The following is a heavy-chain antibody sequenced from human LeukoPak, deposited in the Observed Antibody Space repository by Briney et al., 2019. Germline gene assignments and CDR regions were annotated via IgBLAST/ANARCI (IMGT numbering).Heavy chain of an antibody. V-gene: IGHV3-73*01. CDR1: GFAFSGSA. J-gene: IGHJ4*02. CDR2: IRSKANNYAT. CDR3: TTDTILRG. D-gene: IGHD3-10*01. Sequence: GGSLRLSCAASGFAFSGSAMHWVCQASGKALEWVGRIRSKANNYATAYATSVKGRCTISRDDSENTAYLQMNSLKTEDTAVYYCTTDTILRGWGQGTLVTVSS.